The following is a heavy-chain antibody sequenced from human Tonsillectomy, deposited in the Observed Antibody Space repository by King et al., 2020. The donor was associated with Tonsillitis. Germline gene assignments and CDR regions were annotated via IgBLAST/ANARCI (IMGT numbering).Heavy chain of an antibody. Sequence: LQLVQSGAEVKKPGSSVKVSCKASGGTFSSYAISWVRQAPGQGLEWMGGILPIFDTRNYAQKFRDRVTISADESTSTVYMEMSSLKSEDAAVYYCARGGMDRNWLHPWGQGTLVTVS. V-gene: IGHV1-69*01. CDR3: ARGGMDRNWLHP. CDR2: ILPIFDTR. J-gene: IGHJ5*02. D-gene: IGHD2-2*03. CDR1: GGTFSSYA.